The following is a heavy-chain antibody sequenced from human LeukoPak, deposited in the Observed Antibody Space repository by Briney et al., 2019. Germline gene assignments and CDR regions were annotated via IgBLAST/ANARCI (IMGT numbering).Heavy chain of an antibody. CDR1: RYTFTSYD. V-gene: IGHV1-8*03. D-gene: IGHD6-13*01. CDR2: MNPNRGNT. CDR3: ARASVAGTGFQH. J-gene: IGHJ1*01. Sequence: ASVKDSCKSSRYTFTSYDIHWVRQATGQGLEWMGWMNPNRGNTGYAQKFQGRVTITRNTSISTAYMELSSLRSEDTAVYYCARASVAGTGFQHWGQGTLVTVSS.